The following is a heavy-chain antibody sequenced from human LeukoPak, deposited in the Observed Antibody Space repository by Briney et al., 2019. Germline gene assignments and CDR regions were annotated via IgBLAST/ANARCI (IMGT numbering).Heavy chain of an antibody. CDR3: AGPGHNSNSPGYFDY. CDR1: GFTFSSYG. D-gene: IGHD1-1*01. CDR2: IRYDGSNK. V-gene: IGHV3-30*02. J-gene: IGHJ4*02. Sequence: GGSLRLSCAASGFTFSSYGMHWVRQAPGKGLEWVAFIRYDGSNKYYEDSVKGRFTISRDNYKKTLYLQKNRLRAEDTAVYYCAGPGHNSNSPGYFDYWGQGTLVTVSS.